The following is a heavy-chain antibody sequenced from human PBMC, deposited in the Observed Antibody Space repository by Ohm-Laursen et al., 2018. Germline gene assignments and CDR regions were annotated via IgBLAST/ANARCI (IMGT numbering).Heavy chain of an antibody. D-gene: IGHD6-13*01. J-gene: IGHJ4*02. CDR2: IYYSGST. Sequence: GTLSLTCTVSGGSIRSYYWSWIRQPPGKGLEWIGYIYYSGSTNYNPSLKSRVSISVDTSNNQFSLKLDSVTAADTAVYYCARQVISGSSWYYFDYWGQGTLVTVSS. CDR3: ARQVISGSSWYYFDY. CDR1: GGSIRSYY. V-gene: IGHV4-59*08.